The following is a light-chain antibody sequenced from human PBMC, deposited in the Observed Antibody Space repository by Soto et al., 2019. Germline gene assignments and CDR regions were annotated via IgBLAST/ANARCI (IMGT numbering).Light chain of an antibody. J-gene: IGKJ3*01. CDR2: AAS. CDR3: QQYYSSPGST. Sequence: AIRMTQSPSSLSASTGDRVTITCRASQGISSYLAWYQQKPGKAPKLLIYAASTLQSGVPSRFSGSGSGTDFTLTIGCLQSEDFATYYCQQYYSSPGSTFGPGTKVDIK. CDR1: QGISSY. V-gene: IGKV1-8*01.